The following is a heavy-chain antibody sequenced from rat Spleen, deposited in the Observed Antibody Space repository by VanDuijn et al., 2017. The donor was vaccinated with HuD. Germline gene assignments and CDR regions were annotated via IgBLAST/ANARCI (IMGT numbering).Heavy chain of an antibody. CDR2: ISTSGGST. D-gene: IGHD1-11*01. CDR3: ARLGTEAIGNWFSY. J-gene: IGHJ2*01. Sequence: EVHLVESGGGLVQPGRSMKLSCAASGFTFSNYDMAWVRQAPTKGLEWVASISTSGGSTYYRDSVKGRFTVSRDNAKSTLYLQMDSLTSEDTATYYCARLGTEAIGNWFSYWGQGVMVTVSS. CDR1: GFTFSNYD. V-gene: IGHV5-25*01.